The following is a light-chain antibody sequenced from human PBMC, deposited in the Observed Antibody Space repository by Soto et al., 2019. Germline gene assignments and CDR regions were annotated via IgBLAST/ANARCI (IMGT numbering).Light chain of an antibody. CDR2: STS. V-gene: IGKV1-39*01. Sequence: DIQMTQSPSSLSASVGGRVTITCRASQGISTYLNWYQQKPGKAPKLLIYSTSTLESGVPSRFSGSGGGTDFTLTISSLQPEDFATYYCQQGYNIVLTFGGGTKVDIK. CDR3: QQGYNIVLT. J-gene: IGKJ4*01. CDR1: QGISTY.